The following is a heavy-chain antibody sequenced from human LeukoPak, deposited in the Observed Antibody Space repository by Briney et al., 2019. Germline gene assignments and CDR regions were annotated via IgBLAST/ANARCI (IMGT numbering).Heavy chain of an antibody. V-gene: IGHV4-39*01. CDR2: IYYSGST. CDR1: GASISSSSYY. J-gene: IGHJ4*02. Sequence: PSHTLSLTCTLSGASISSSSYYWGWIRQPPGKGLEWIGSIYYSGSTYYNPSLKRRVTISVDTSKNQFSLKLSSVTAADTAVYYCARQYCSGGSCSLDYWGQGTLVTVSS. D-gene: IGHD2-15*01. CDR3: ARQYCSGGSCSLDY.